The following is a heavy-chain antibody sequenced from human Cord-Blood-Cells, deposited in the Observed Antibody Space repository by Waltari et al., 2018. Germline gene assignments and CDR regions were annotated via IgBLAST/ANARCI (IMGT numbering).Heavy chain of an antibody. CDR3: ARDMNYDILTGYYKGGFDY. D-gene: IGHD3-9*01. CDR2: IWYDGSNK. CDR1: GFTFSSYG. J-gene: IGHJ4*02. V-gene: IGHV3-33*01. Sequence: QVQLVESGGGVVQPGRSLRLSCAASGFTFSSYGMHWVRPAPGTGLEWVAVIWYDGSNKSYADSVKGRFTISRDNSKNTLYLQMNSLRAEDTAVYYCARDMNYDILTGYYKGGFDYWGQGTLVTVSS.